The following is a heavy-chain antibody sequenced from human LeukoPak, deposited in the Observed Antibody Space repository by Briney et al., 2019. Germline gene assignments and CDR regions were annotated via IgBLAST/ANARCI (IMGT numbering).Heavy chain of an antibody. CDR1: GGSVSSGSYY. D-gene: IGHD3-16*01. CDR3: AMGYYGMDV. J-gene: IGHJ6*02. V-gene: IGHV4-61*01. Sequence: SEALSLTCTVYGGSVSSGSYYWSWIRQPPGKGLEWIGYIYYSGSTNYNPSLKSRVTISVDTSKNQFSLKLSSVTAADTAVYYCAMGYYGMDVWGQGTTVTVSS. CDR2: IYYSGST.